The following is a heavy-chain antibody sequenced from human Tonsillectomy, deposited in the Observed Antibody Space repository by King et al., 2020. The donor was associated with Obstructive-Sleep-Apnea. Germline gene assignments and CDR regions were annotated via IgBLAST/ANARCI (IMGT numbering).Heavy chain of an antibody. CDR2: INPNGGT. Sequence: QLVQSGAEVKKPGASVKVSCKASGYTFTGYYIHWVRQAPGQGLEWMGWINPNGGTHYAQKFQGRVTMTRDTSISTAYMELRRLRSDDTAVYYCAREYTTTWRDEGLDFWGQGTLVTVSS. V-gene: IGHV1-2*02. CDR3: AREYTTTWRDEGLDF. J-gene: IGHJ4*02. D-gene: IGHD6-13*01. CDR1: GYTFTGYY.